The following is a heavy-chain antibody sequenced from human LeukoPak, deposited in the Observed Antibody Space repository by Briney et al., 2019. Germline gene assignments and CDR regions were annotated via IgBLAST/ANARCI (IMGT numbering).Heavy chain of an antibody. V-gene: IGHV4-59*08. Sequence: SETLSLTCTVSGGSISGYYWSWIRQPPGKGLEWIGWIYYSGSTNYNPSLASRVTISVDTSSNYFSLRLSSVTAADTAVYYCARLGFRSGGRYLDDYWGQGTLVTVSS. CDR3: ARLGFRSGGRYLDDY. D-gene: IGHD6-19*01. J-gene: IGHJ4*02. CDR1: GGSISGYY. CDR2: IYYSGST.